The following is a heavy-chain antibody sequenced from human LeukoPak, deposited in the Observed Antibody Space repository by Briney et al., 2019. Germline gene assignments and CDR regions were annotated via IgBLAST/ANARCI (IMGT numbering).Heavy chain of an antibody. D-gene: IGHD3-22*01. CDR2: INHSGST. Sequence: SETLFLTCAVYRGSFSGYYWSWIRQPPGKGLEWIGAINHSGSTNYNPSLKSRVTISVDTSKNQFSLKLSSVTAADTAVYYCARLVTRGYYDSSGRRIDAFDIWGQGTMVTVSS. V-gene: IGHV4-34*01. CDR1: RGSFSGYY. J-gene: IGHJ3*02. CDR3: ARLVTRGYYDSSGRRIDAFDI.